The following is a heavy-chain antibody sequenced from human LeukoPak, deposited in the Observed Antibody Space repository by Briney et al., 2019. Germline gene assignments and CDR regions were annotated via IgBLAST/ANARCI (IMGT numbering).Heavy chain of an antibody. CDR2: ILYTGSA. D-gene: IGHD6-6*01. Sequence: KPSETLSPTCNVSGDSIPSYYWSWIRRPPGKRLEWIGFILYTGSANYNPSLESRISISVDTSKSQFSLTVKSVTAADTAVYYCARVRRVSSSYSTNYYYMDVWGKGTTVTVSS. CDR3: ARVRRVSSSYSTNYYYMDV. V-gene: IGHV4-59*01. J-gene: IGHJ6*03. CDR1: GDSIPSYY.